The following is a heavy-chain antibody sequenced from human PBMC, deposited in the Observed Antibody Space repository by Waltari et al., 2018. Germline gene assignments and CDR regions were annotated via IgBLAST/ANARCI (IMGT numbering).Heavy chain of an antibody. CDR3: AREGTYDFDY. CDR1: GFTFSSFS. V-gene: IGHV3-7*01. Sequence: EVQLVESGGGLVQPGGSLRLPCAASGFTFSSFSMNWVRQAPGKGLEWVANIKQDGSEKYSVDSVKGRFTISRDNAKNSLYLQMNSLRGEDTAVYYCAREGTYDFDYWGQGTLVTVSS. D-gene: IGHD3-16*01. CDR2: IKQDGSEK. J-gene: IGHJ4*02.